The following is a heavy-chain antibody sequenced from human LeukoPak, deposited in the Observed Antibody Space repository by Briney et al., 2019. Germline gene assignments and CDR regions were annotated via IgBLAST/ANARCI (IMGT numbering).Heavy chain of an antibody. CDR1: GFTVSSNY. D-gene: IGHD1-26*01. Sequence: GGSLRLSCAASGFTVSSNYMSWVRQAPGKGLEWVSVIYSGGGTYYADSVKGRFTFSRDNSKNTLYLQMSSLSAEDTAVYYCARGRGSFYPWFDPWGQGALVTVSS. V-gene: IGHV3-66*02. J-gene: IGHJ5*02. CDR2: IYSGGGT. CDR3: ARGRGSFYPWFDP.